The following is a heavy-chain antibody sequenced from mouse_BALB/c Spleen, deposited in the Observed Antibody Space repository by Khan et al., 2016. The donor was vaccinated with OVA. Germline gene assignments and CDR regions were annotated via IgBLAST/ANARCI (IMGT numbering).Heavy chain of an antibody. J-gene: IGHJ3*01. Sequence: EVQLQQSGPELVKPGASMKISCKASGYSFTGYTMNWVKQSHGKNLEWIGLITPYNGGTSYNQKFKGKATLTVDKSSSTAYMELLSLTSEDSAVYYGASTASYGNYVEAWFAYWGQGTLVTVSA. CDR2: ITPYNGGT. D-gene: IGHD2-10*02. CDR1: GYSFTGYT. CDR3: ASTASYGNYVEAWFAY. V-gene: IGHV1-18*01.